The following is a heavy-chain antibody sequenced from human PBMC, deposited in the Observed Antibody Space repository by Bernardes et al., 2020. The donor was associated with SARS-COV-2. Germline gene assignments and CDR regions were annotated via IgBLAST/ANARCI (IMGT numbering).Heavy chain of an antibody. D-gene: IGHD5-12*01. CDR2: ISSSGSVI. CDR3: ARGLGGYSYVPFDY. Sequence: SLIRSCAASAFTFRSYSMNWVRQTPGQGLEWISYISSSGSVIHYADAVKGRFTISRDNAKNSLYLQMNSLRAEDTAVYYCARGLGGYSYVPFDYWGQGTLDT. V-gene: IGHV3-48*01. J-gene: IGHJ4*02. CDR1: AFTFRSYS.